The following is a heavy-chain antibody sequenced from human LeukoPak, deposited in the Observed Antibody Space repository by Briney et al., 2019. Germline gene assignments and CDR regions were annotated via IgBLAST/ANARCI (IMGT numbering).Heavy chain of an antibody. CDR2: IIPIFGTA. D-gene: IGHD5-12*01. CDR1: GGTSSSYA. J-gene: IGHJ6*02. V-gene: IGHV1-69*01. CDR3: ARDLFDIVATIPYYYYGMDV. Sequence: VASVKVSCKASGGTSSSYAISWVRQAPGQGLEWMGGIIPIFGTANYAQKFQGRVTITADESTSTAYMELSSLRSEDTAVYYCARDLFDIVATIPYYYYGMDVWGQGTTVTVSS.